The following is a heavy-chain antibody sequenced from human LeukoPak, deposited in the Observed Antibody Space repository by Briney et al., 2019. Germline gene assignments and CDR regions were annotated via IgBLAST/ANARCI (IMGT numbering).Heavy chain of an antibody. CDR3: AKAEGWTRYYMDV. Sequence: ASVSVSCKTSGYSFTGYFLHWVRQAPGQGLEWVGWINPNSGGTNYAQKFQGRVTMTTDTSISTAYMELSRLRSNDTPMYYCAKAEGWTRYYMDVWGKGTTDSVSS. CDR2: INPNSGGT. D-gene: IGHD2-15*01. V-gene: IGHV1-2*02. CDR1: GYSFTGYF. J-gene: IGHJ6*03.